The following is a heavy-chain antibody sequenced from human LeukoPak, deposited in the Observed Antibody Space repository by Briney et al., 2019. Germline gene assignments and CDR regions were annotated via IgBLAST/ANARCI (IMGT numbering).Heavy chain of an antibody. Sequence: ASVKVSCKASGYTFTGYYMHWVRQAPGQGLEWMGWINPNSGGTNYAQKFQGRVTMTRDTSISTAYMELSRLRSDDTAVYYCARDGSGQLVTKTTVKQYYYYMDVWGKGTTVTVSS. J-gene: IGHJ6*03. CDR3: ARDGSGQLVTKTTVKQYYYYMDV. V-gene: IGHV1-2*02. CDR2: INPNSGGT. CDR1: GYTFTGYY. D-gene: IGHD4-17*01.